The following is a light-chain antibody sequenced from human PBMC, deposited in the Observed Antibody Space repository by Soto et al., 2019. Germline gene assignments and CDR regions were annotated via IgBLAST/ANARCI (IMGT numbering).Light chain of an antibody. CDR3: NSYAGTSYV. CDR1: SSDVGAYNY. V-gene: IGLV2-14*03. Sequence: QSALTQPASVSGTPGQSITISCTETSSDVGAYNYVSWYQQYPGKAPKLIIYDVSNRPSGVSCRFSGSKSCNTASLTISDLQAEDEADYYCNSYAGTSYVFGTGTKVTVL. CDR2: DVS. J-gene: IGLJ1*01.